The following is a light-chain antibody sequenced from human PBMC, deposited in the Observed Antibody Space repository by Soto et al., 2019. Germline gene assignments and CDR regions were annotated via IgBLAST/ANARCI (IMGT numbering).Light chain of an antibody. CDR3: ISQAGTSNV. CDR1: SSDVGATDY. CDR2: EVN. Sequence: QSALTQPPSASGSLGQSVAISCTGTSSDVGATDYVSWYQHHSGKAPKLLLYEVNKRPSGVPDRFSGSKSGNTASLTVSVLQADDEADYYCISQAGTSNVLGTGTKLNVL. V-gene: IGLV2-8*01. J-gene: IGLJ1*01.